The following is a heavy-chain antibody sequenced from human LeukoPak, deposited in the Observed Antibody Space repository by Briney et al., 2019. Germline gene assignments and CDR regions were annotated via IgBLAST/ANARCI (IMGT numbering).Heavy chain of an antibody. V-gene: IGHV4-61*02. CDR2: IYTSGST. CDR1: GGSISSNSYY. J-gene: IGHJ5*02. CDR3: ARDLVDWFDP. Sequence: PSETLSLTCIVSGGSISSNSYYWSWMRQPAGKGLEWIGRIYTSGSTDYNPSLKSRVTISVDTSKNQFFLKLSSVTAADTAVYYCARDLVDWFDPWGQGTLVTVSS. D-gene: IGHD6-6*01.